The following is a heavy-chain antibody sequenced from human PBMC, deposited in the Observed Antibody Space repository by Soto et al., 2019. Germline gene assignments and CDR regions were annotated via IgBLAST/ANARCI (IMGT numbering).Heavy chain of an antibody. CDR1: GFTFSSYA. J-gene: IGHJ4*02. D-gene: IGHD6-13*01. V-gene: IGHV3-23*01. CDR3: AKETLKHQLIHFDY. CDR2: ISGSGGST. Sequence: PGGSLRVSWAASGFTFSSYAMSWVRQAPGKGLEWVSAISGSGGSTYYADSVKGRFTISRDNSKNTLYLQMNSLRAEDTAVYYCAKETLKHQLIHFDYWGQGTLVTVSS.